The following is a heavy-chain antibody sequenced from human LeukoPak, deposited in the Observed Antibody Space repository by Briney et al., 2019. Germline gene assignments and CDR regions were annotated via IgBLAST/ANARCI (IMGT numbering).Heavy chain of an antibody. V-gene: IGHV5-51*01. CDR3: ARQEGIHGYPDY. J-gene: IGHJ4*02. CDR2: INPDDSET. D-gene: IGHD5-24*01. Sequence: GESLKISCKGSGYSFTSNWIGWVRQMSGKGLEWVGIINPDDSETRYSPSFQGQVTISVDKSINTAFLQWSSLKASDSAMYYCARQEGIHGYPDYWGQGTLVTVSS. CDR1: GYSFTSNW.